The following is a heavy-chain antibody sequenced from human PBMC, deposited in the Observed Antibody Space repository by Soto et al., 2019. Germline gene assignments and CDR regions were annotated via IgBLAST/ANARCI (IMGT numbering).Heavy chain of an antibody. Sequence: KGLEWVSYISSSGSTIYYADSVKGRFTISRDNAKNSLYLQMNSLRAEDTAVYYCAKSSSSSLFFFGMDVWGQGTTVTVSS. CDR2: ISSSGSTI. CDR3: AKSSSSSLFFFGMDV. V-gene: IGHV3-11*01. D-gene: IGHD6-6*01. J-gene: IGHJ6*02.